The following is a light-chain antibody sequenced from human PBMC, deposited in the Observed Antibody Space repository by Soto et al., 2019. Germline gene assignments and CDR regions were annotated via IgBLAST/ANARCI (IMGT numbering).Light chain of an antibody. CDR2: GAS. J-gene: IGKJ1*01. Sequence: EIVLTQSPGTLSLSPGERATLSCRASQSVSSSYLAWYQQKPGQAPRLLIYGASSSATGITDRFSGSGSGTDFTLPISRLEPEDFAVYYCQQYGSSPQTFGQGTKVEIK. CDR1: QSVSSSY. CDR3: QQYGSSPQT. V-gene: IGKV3-20*01.